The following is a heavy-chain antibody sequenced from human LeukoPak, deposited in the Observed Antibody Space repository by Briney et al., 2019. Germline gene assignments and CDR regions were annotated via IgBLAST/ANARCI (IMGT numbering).Heavy chain of an antibody. CDR1: GFTFSSYA. CDR2: ISGSGGST. V-gene: IGHV3-23*01. J-gene: IGHJ4*02. Sequence: GGSLRLSCAASGFTFSSYAMSWVRQAPGKGLEWVSAISGSGGSTYYADSVKGRFTISRDNSKNTLYLQMNSLRAEDTAVYYCAKDAPDYDISTPTFDYWGQGTLVTVSS. CDR3: AKDAPDYDISTPTFDY. D-gene: IGHD3-9*01.